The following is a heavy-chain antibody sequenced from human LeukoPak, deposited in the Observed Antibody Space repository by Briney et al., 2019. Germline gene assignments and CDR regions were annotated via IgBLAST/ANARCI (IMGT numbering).Heavy chain of an antibody. J-gene: IGHJ4*02. CDR2: ISGSGGST. D-gene: IGHD1-1*01. Sequence: PGGSLRLSCAASGFTFSSYAMSWVRQAPGKGLEWVSAISGSGGSTYYADSVKGRFTISRDNSRNRLYLQMDSLRVEDTAIYYCGRDWKLDYWGQGNLVTVSS. CDR1: GFTFSSYA. CDR3: GRDWKLDY. V-gene: IGHV3-23*01.